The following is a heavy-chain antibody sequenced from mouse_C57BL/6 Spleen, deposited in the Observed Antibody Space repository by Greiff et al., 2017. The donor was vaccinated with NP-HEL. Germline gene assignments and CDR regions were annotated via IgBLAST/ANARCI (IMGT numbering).Heavy chain of an antibody. V-gene: IGHV1-54*01. CDR3: ARATAQAIDYFDY. D-gene: IGHD3-2*02. J-gene: IGHJ2*01. CDR2: INPGSGGT. Sequence: VKLMESGAELVRPGTSVKVSCKASGYAFTNYLIEWVKQRPGQGLEWIGVINPGSGGTNYNEKFKGKATLTADKSSSTAYMQLSSLTSEDSAVYFCARATAQAIDYFDYWGQGTTLTVSS. CDR1: GYAFTNYL.